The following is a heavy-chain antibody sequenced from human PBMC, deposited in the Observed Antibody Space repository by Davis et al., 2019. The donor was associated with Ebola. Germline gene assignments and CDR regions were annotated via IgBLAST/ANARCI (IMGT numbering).Heavy chain of an antibody. CDR3: ARDRHYGDYVDY. J-gene: IGHJ4*02. Sequence: GGSLRLSCAASGFTFSSYEMNWVRQAPGKGLEWVSYISNSGTTIFYSDSVKGRFTVSRDNAKNSLYLQMNSLRAEDTAVYYCARDRHYGDYVDYWGQGTLVTVSS. CDR2: ISNSGTTI. V-gene: IGHV3-48*03. D-gene: IGHD4-17*01. CDR1: GFTFSSYE.